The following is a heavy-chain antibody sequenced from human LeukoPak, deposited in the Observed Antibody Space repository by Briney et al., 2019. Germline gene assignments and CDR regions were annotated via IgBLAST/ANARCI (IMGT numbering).Heavy chain of an antibody. J-gene: IGHJ6*02. CDR3: ARDIRFLEWSILSYRDYGMDV. V-gene: IGHV1-2*06. D-gene: IGHD3-3*01. CDR1: GYTFTGYY. CDR2: INPNSGGT. Sequence: ASVKVSCKASGYTFTGYYMHWVRQAAGQGLEWMGRINPNSGGTNYAQKFQGRVTMTRDTSISTAYMELSRLRSDDTAVYYCARDIRFLEWSILSYRDYGMDVWGQGTTVTVSS.